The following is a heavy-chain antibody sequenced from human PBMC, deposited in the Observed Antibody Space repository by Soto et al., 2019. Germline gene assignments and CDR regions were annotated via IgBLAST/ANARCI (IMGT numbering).Heavy chain of an antibody. CDR2: VYYSGST. J-gene: IGHJ4*02. CDR3: ARRYSSGFDY. D-gene: IGHD6-19*01. Sequence: PSETLSLTCTVSGGSISSISSYWVWIRQPPGKGLEWIGNVYYSGSTYSNPSLKSRLTISADTSKNQFSLKLSSVTAADTAVYYCARRYSSGFDYWGQGTLVTVSS. CDR1: GGSISSISSY. V-gene: IGHV4-39*01.